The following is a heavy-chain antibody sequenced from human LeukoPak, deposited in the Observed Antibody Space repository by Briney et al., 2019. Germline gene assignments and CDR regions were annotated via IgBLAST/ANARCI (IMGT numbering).Heavy chain of an antibody. CDR2: IYTSGST. CDR3: AREAPMVRGVITNRAYYYYYYMDV. Sequence: SQTLSLTCTVSGNSISSGDNYWSWIREPAGKGLEWIGRIYTSGSTNYNPCLKSRVTISGDTSKNQFSLTLSSVTAADTAVYYCAREAPMVRGVITNRAYYYYYYMDVWGKGTTVTISS. J-gene: IGHJ6*03. CDR1: GNSISSGDNY. D-gene: IGHD3-10*01. V-gene: IGHV4-61*02.